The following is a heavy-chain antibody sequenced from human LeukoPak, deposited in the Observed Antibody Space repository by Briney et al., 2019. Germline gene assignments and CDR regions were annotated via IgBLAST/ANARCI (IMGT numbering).Heavy chain of an antibody. Sequence: SETLSLTCTVSGGSISSSSYYWGWIRQPPGKGLEWIGSIYYSGSTYYNPSLKSRVTISVDTSKNQFSLKLSSVTAADTAVYYCARDAVVITMVRAQYYYYYYMDVWGKGTTVSVSS. CDR3: ARDAVVITMVRAQYYYYYYMDV. V-gene: IGHV4-39*07. D-gene: IGHD3-10*01. J-gene: IGHJ6*03. CDR1: GGSISSSSYY. CDR2: IYYSGST.